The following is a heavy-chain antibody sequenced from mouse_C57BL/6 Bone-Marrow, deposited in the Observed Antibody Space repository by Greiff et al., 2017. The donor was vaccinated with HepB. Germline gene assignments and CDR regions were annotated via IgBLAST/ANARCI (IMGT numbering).Heavy chain of an antibody. CDR3: ARPLVRVGSWFAY. CDR1: GFTFSDYG. D-gene: IGHD1-2*01. V-gene: IGHV5-17*01. J-gene: IGHJ3*01. CDR2: ISSGSSTI. Sequence: EVQLVESGGGLVKPGGSLKLSCAASGFTFSDYGMHWVRQAPEKGLEWVAYISSGSSTIYYADTVKGRFTISRDNAKNTLFLQMTSLRSEDTAMYYCARPLVRVGSWFAYWGQGTLVTVSA.